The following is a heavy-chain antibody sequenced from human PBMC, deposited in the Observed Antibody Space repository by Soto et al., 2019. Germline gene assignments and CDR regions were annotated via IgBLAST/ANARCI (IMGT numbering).Heavy chain of an antibody. Sequence: SLRLSGAASGFTFSSYWMSWVRQAPGKGLEWVANIKQDGREKYYVDSVKGRFTISRDNAKNSLYLQMNSLRAEDTAVYYCARDYDLGYGDYDPEILYYYYGMDVWGQGTTVTVSS. CDR3: ARDYDLGYGDYDPEILYYYYGMDV. CDR1: GFTFSSYW. CDR2: IKQDGREK. J-gene: IGHJ6*02. V-gene: IGHV3-7*05. D-gene: IGHD4-17*01.